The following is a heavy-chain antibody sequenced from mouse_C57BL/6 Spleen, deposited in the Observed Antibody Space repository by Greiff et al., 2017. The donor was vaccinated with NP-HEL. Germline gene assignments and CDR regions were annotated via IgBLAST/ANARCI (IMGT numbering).Heavy chain of an antibody. V-gene: IGHV1-53*01. CDR1: GYTFTSYW. CDR2: INPSNGGT. D-gene: IGHD1-1*01. Sequence: QVQLQQPGTELVKPGASVKLSCKASGYTFTSYWMHWVKQRPGQGLEWIGNINPSNGGTNYNEKFKSKATLTVDKSSSTSYMQLSSLTSEDSAVYYCAGGSPYYYAMDYWGQGTSVTVSS. J-gene: IGHJ4*01. CDR3: AGGSPYYYAMDY.